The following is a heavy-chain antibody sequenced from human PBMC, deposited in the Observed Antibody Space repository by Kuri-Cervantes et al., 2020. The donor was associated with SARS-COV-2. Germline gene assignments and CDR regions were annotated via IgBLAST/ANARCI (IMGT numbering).Heavy chain of an antibody. V-gene: IGHV4-59*01. CDR3: ARGFWTGFLFDS. CDR1: GGSISSYY. J-gene: IGHJ4*02. D-gene: IGHD3/OR15-3a*01. CDR2: IYYGGST. Sequence: SETLSLTCTVSGGSISSYYRSWIRQPPGKGLEWIGYIYYGGSTTYNPALKSRVTISIDMTNNQFFLNLKGASAADTAVYYCARGFWTGFLFDSWGQGSLVTVSS.